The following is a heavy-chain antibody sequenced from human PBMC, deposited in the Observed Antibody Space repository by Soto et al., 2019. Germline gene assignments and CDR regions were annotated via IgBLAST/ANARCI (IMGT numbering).Heavy chain of an antibody. V-gene: IGHV3-48*01. CDR2: ISSSSSTI. CDR1: GFTFSSYA. CDR3: AKEFPVFGVLTPDYYYYYGMDV. Sequence: PGGSLRLSCAASGFTFSSYAMNWVRQAPGKGLEWVSYISSSSSTIYYADSVKGRFTISRDNSKNTLYLQMNSLRAEDTAVYYCAKEFPVFGVLTPDYYYYYGMDVWGQGTTVTVSS. J-gene: IGHJ6*02. D-gene: IGHD3-3*01.